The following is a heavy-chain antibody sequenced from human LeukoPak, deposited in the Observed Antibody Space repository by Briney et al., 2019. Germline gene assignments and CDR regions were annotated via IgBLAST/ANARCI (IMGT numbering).Heavy chain of an antibody. CDR2: INPNSGGT. CDR1: GYTFTGYY. J-gene: IGHJ4*02. CDR3: ARGSRFLEWLLYEVLNY. Sequence: ASVKVSCKASGYTFTGYYMHWVRQAPGQGPEWMGWINPNSGGTNYAQKFQGRVTMTRDTSISTAYMELSRLRSDDTAVYYCARGSRFLEWLLYEVLNYWGQGTLVTVSS. D-gene: IGHD3-3*01. V-gene: IGHV1-2*02.